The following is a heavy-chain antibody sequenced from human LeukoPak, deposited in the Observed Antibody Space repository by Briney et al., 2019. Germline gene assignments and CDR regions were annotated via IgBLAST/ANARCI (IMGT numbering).Heavy chain of an antibody. CDR2: IWYDGSNK. D-gene: IGHD1-26*01. CDR1: GFTFSSYG. V-gene: IGHV3-33*01. J-gene: IGHJ4*02. CDR3: ARAQELLKGELDY. Sequence: GGSLRLSCAASGFTFSSYGMHWVRQAPGKGLEWVAVIWYDGSNKYYADSVKGRFTISRDNSKNTLYLQMNSLRAEDTAVYYCARAQELLKGELDYWGQGTLVTVSS.